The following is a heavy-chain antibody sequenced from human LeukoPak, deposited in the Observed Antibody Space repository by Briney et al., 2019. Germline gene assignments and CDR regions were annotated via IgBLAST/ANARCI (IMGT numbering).Heavy chain of an antibody. CDR1: GFTFSSYS. J-gene: IGHJ4*02. D-gene: IGHD4-17*01. CDR2: ISSSSTI. V-gene: IGHV3-48*01. Sequence: SGGSLRLSCAASGFTFSSYSMNWVRQAPGKGLEWVSYISSSSTIYYADSVKGRFTISRDNAKNSLYLQMNSLRAEDTAVYYCARSRRSYGDYGWDYYFDYWGQGTLVTVSS. CDR3: ARSRRSYGDYGWDYYFDY.